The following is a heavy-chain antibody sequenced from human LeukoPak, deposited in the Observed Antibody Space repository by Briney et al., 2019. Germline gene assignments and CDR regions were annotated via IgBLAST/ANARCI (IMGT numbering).Heavy chain of an antibody. CDR3: ARSTYCGGDCYYLGDWYFDL. CDR2: IYTCGST. V-gene: IGHV4-61*02. CDR1: GGSISSGSYY. Sequence: PSETLSLTCTVSGGSISSGSYYWSWIRQPAGKGLEWIGRIYTCGSTNYNPSLKSRVTISVDTSKNQFSLKLSSVTAADTAVYYCARSTYCGGDCYYLGDWYFDLWGRGTLVTVSS. J-gene: IGHJ2*01. D-gene: IGHD2-21*01.